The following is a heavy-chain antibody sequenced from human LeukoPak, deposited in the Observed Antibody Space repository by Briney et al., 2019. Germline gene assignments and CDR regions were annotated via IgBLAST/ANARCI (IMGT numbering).Heavy chain of an antibody. J-gene: IGHJ5*02. CDR2: IYYSGST. D-gene: IGHD6-19*01. V-gene: IGHV4-31*03. Sequence: PSETLSLTCTVSGGSISSGGYYWSWIRQHPGKGLEWIGYIYYSGSTYYNPSLKSRVTISVDTSKNQFSLKLSSVTAADTAVYYCARDQSAAVAGLGFDPWGQGTLVTVSS. CDR3: ARDQSAAVAGLGFDP. CDR1: GGSISSGGYY.